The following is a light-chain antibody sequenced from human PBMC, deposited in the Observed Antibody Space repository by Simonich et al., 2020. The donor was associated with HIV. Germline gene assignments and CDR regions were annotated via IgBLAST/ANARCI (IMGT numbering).Light chain of an antibody. CDR1: QSVLYSSNNKNY. Sequence: DIVMTQSPDSLAVSLGDRATINCKSSQSVLYSSNNKNYLAWYQQKPGQPPKLLIYWASTRESGVPDRFSGSGSGTDFTLTISSLQAEDVAVYYCQQYYGTPITFGQGTRLEI. CDR3: QQYYGTPIT. CDR2: WAS. J-gene: IGKJ5*01. V-gene: IGKV4-1*01.